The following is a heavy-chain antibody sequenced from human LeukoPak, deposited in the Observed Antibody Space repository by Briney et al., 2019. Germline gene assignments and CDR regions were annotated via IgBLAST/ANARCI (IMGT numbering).Heavy chain of an antibody. CDR3: ARDSRDTLYSSGWRNDY. D-gene: IGHD6-19*01. V-gene: IGHV3-7*01. CDR2: IKQDGSEK. CDR1: GFTFSSYW. J-gene: IGHJ4*02. Sequence: GGSLRLSCAASGFTFSSYWMSWVRQAPGKGLEWVANIKQDGSEKYYVDSVKGRFTISRDNAKNSLYLQMNSLRAEDTAVYYCARDSRDTLYSSGWRNDYWGQGTLVTVFS.